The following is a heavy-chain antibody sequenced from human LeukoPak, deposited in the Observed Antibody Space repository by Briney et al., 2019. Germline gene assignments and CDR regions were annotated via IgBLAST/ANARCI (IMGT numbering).Heavy chain of an antibody. CDR3: ARELISSSSVLLPDY. V-gene: IGHV3-21*06. D-gene: IGHD6-6*01. CDR2: ISSSNNYI. CDR1: GFTFSTYS. J-gene: IGHJ4*02. Sequence: GSLRLSCAASGFTFSTYSMNWVRQAPGKGLEWVSSISSSNNYIFYADSVKGRFTISRDNAKNSLYLQMNSLRAEDTAVYYCARELISSSSVLLPDYWGQGTLVTVSS.